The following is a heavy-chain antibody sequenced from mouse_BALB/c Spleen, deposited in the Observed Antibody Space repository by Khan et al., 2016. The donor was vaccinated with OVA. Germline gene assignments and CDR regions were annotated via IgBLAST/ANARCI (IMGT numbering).Heavy chain of an antibody. CDR1: GFSLTSFG. V-gene: IGHV2-6-1*01. J-gene: IGHJ2*01. D-gene: IGHD1-2*01. CDR2: IWSDGST. Sequence: QVHVKQSGPGLVAPSQSLSITCTISGFSLTSFGVHWVRQPPGKGLEWLVVIWSDGSTTYNPALKSRLSISKDNSKSQVFLKMNGLQTDDTAMYYCARGYYGYVPYFDYWGQGTTLTVSS. CDR3: ARGYYGYVPYFDY.